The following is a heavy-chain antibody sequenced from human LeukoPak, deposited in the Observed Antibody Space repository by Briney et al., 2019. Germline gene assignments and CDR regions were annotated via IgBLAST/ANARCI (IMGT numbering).Heavy chain of an antibody. V-gene: IGHV4-34*01. Sequence: SETLSLTCAVYGASFSGYYWRWIRQPPGKGLEWIGEINHSGRTNYNPSIKSRVTISVDTSKNQFSLKLSSVTAADTAVYSCATLPGPPPDLVGATHDYWGQGTLVTVSS. CDR3: ATLPGPPPDLVGATHDY. CDR2: INHSGRT. D-gene: IGHD1-26*01. J-gene: IGHJ4*02. CDR1: GASFSGYY.